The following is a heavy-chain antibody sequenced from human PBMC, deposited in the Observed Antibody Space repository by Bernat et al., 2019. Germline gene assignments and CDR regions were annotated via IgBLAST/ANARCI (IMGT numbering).Heavy chain of an antibody. V-gene: IGHV3-21*01. CDR3: ARGPYSNRNWYFDL. J-gene: IGHJ2*01. CDR2: ISSSSSYI. D-gene: IGHD4-11*01. Sequence: EVQLVESGGGLVKPGGSLRLSCAASGFTFSSYSMNWVRQAPGKGLEWVSSISSSSSYIYYADSVKGRFTISRDNAKNSLYLQMNGLRAEDTAVYYCARGPYSNRNWYFDLWGRGTLVTVSS. CDR1: GFTFSSYS.